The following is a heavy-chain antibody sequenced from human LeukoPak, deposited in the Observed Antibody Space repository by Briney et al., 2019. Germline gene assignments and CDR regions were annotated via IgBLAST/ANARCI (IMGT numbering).Heavy chain of an antibody. V-gene: IGHV3-66*02. CDR2: IYSGGST. D-gene: IGHD3-22*01. Sequence: GGSLRLSCAASGFTFSSYSMSWVRQAPGKGLEWVSVIYSGGSTYYADSVKGRFTISRDNSKNTLYLQMNGLRAEDTAVYYCARVAYYYDSSGYYDAFDIWGQGTMVTVSS. CDR3: ARVAYYYDSSGYYDAFDI. CDR1: GFTFSSYS. J-gene: IGHJ3*02.